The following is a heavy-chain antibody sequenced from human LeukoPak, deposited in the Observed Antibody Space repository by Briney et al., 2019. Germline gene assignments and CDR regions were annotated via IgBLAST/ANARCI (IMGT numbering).Heavy chain of an antibody. V-gene: IGHV3-23*01. J-gene: IGHJ4*02. Sequence: PGGSLRLSCAASGFTFSSYAMTWVRQAPGKGLEWVSAVSGSGGSTYYADSVKGRFTISRDNSKNTLYLQMNSLRAEDTAVYYCAKGSYSTEGYWGQGTLVSVSS. CDR3: AKGSYSTEGY. CDR1: GFTFSSYA. CDR2: VSGSGGST. D-gene: IGHD6-13*01.